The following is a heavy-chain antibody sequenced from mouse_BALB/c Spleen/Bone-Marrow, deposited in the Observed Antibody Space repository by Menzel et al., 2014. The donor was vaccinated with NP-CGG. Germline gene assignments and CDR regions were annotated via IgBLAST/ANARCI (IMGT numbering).Heavy chain of an antibody. V-gene: IGHV5-6*01. J-gene: IGHJ4*01. Sequence: EAQLVESGGDLVKPGGSRKLSCAGSGFIFSNYGMSWVRQTPDKRLEWVATISSGGSYTYFPDSVKGRFTISRDNAKNPLYLQKSSLKSEDTAMYYWARRDGGHMDYWGQGTSVTISS. CDR1: GFIFSNYG. CDR3: ARRDGGHMDY. D-gene: IGHD2-3*01. CDR2: ISSGGSYT.